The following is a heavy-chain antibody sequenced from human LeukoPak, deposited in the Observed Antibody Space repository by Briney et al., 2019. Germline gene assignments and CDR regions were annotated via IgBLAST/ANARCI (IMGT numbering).Heavy chain of an antibody. J-gene: IGHJ4*02. D-gene: IGHD3-22*01. V-gene: IGHV3-13*01. CDR2: IGTAGDT. Sequence: PGGSLRLSCAASGFTFSSYDMHWVRQATGKGLEWVSAIGTAGDTYYPGSVKGRFTISRENAKNSLYLQMNSLRAGDTAVYYCARSTPEDYSSGPIDYWGQGTLVTVSS. CDR1: GFTFSSYD. CDR3: ARSTPEDYSSGPIDY.